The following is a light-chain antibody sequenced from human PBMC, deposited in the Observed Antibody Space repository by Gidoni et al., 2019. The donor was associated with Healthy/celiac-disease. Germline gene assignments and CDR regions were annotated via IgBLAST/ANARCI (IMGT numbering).Light chain of an antibody. CDR2: RNN. J-gene: IGLJ3*02. V-gene: IGLV1-47*01. CDR1: SSNIGSNY. CDR3: AAWDDSLSDHWV. Sequence: QSVLTQPPSASGTPGPRVTISCSGSSSNIGSNYVYWYQQPPGTAPKLRIYRNNQRPAGVPDRFSGSKSGTSASLAISGLRSEDEADYYCAAWDDSLSDHWVFGGGTKLTVL.